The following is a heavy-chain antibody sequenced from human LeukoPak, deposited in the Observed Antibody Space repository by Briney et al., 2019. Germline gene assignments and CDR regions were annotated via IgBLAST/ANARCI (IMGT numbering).Heavy chain of an antibody. V-gene: IGHV3-23*01. D-gene: IGHD2-8*01. CDR2: ISGSGGST. CDR1: GFTFSSYA. Sequence: GGSLRLSCIASGFTFSSYAMSWVRRAPDKGLKWVSXISGSGGSTYYADSVKGRFTISRDNSKNTLYLQMNSLRAQDTAVYYXXXXPYXXXVXNTNGWFDPXGQGXLVTVXX. J-gene: IGHJ5*02. CDR3: XXXPYXXXVXNTNGWFDP.